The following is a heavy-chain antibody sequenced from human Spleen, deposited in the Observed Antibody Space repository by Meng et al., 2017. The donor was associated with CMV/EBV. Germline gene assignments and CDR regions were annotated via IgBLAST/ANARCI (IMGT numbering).Heavy chain of an antibody. CDR1: GFSFSNAW. J-gene: IGHJ4*02. D-gene: IGHD3-10*01. CDR2: IKSKTDGGTT. V-gene: IGHV3-15*01. Sequence: SGFSFSNAWMNWVRQAPGKGLEWVGRIKSKTDGGTTGYAAPVKGRFTISRDDSKNTVHLQMNSLKTEDTAVYYCPTGGGWFGEFSFDDWGQGTLVTVSS. CDR3: PTGGGWFGEFSFDD.